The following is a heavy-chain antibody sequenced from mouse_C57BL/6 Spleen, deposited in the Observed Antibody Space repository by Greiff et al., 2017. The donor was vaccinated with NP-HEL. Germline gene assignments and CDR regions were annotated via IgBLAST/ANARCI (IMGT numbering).Heavy chain of an antibody. D-gene: IGHD2-4*01. CDR1: GFSLTSYG. CDR2: IWSDGST. CDR3: ARRGDYDNYYAMDY. Sequence: VHLVESGPGLVAPSQSLSIPCTVSGFSLTSYGVHWVRQPPGKGLEWLVVIWSDGSTTYNSALKSRLSISKDNSKSQVFLKMNSLQTDDTAMYYCARRGDYDNYYAMDYWGQGTSVTVSS. J-gene: IGHJ4*01. V-gene: IGHV2-6*03.